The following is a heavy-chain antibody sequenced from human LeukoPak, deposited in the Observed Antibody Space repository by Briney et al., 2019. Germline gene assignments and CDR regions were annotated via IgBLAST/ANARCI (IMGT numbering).Heavy chain of an antibody. CDR1: GFTVSSNY. Sequence: GGSLRLSCAASGFTVSSNYMSWVRQAPGKGLEWVSVIYSGGSTYYADSVKGRFTISRDNSKNTLYLQMNSLRAEDTAVYYCARDRSSGYHYGMDVWGQGTTVTVSS. D-gene: IGHD6-6*01. V-gene: IGHV3-53*01. CDR2: IYSGGST. J-gene: IGHJ6*02. CDR3: ARDRSSGYHYGMDV.